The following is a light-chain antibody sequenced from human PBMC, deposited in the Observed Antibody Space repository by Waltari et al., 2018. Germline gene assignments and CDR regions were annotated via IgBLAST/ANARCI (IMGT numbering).Light chain of an antibody. V-gene: IGLV2-8*01. CDR1: SNDVGGFDY. J-gene: IGLJ2*01. CDR3: QSYDSNLVV. Sequence: QSALTQPPSASGSPGQSVTISCTGSSNDVGGFDYVSWYQQQPGKAPKLIIHEVNKRPSGSPDRFSASESDTSASLAITGLQAEDEADYYCQSYDSNLVVFGGGTKLTVL. CDR2: EVN.